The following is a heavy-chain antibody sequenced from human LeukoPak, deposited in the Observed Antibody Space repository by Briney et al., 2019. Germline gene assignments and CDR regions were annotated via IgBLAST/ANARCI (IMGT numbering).Heavy chain of an antibody. Sequence: KPSETLSLTCTVSGGSISSYYWSWIGQPPGKGLEWIGYIYYSGSTNYNPSLKSRVTISVDTSKNQFSLKLSSVTAADTAVYYCARLGSASGSYYIDYWGQGTLVTVSS. V-gene: IGHV4-59*01. D-gene: IGHD3-10*01. J-gene: IGHJ4*02. CDR2: IYYSGST. CDR1: GGSISSYY. CDR3: ARLGSASGSYYIDY.